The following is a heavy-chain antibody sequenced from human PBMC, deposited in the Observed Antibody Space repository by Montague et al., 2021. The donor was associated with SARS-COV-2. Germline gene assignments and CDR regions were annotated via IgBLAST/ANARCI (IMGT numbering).Heavy chain of an antibody. CDR1: GGSISSGSYY. J-gene: IGHJ3*02. CDR2: IYTSGST. V-gene: IGHV4-61*02. D-gene: IGHD2-2*02. CDR3: ARGNRGRVLVVPAAIYAFAI. Sequence: TLSLTCTVSGGSISSGSYYWSWIRQPAGKGLEWIGRIYTSGSTNYNPSLKSRVTISVDTSKNQFSLKLSSVTAADTAVYYCARGNRGRVLVVPAAIYAFAIWGQGTMVTVSS.